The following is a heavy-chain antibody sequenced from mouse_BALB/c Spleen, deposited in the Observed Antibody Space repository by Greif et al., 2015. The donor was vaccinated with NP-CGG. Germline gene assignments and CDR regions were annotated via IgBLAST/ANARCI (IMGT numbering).Heavy chain of an antibody. CDR2: IDPENGNT. D-gene: IGHD1-1*01. V-gene: IGHV14-1*02. CDR1: GFNIKDYY. CDR3: ARGYYGSSFAY. Sequence: VQLQQSGAELVRPGALVKLSCKASGFNIKDYYMHWVKQRPEQGLEWIGWIDPENGNTIYDPKFQGKASITADTSSNTAYLQLSSLTSEDTAVYYCARGYYGSSFAYWGQGTLVTVSA. J-gene: IGHJ3*01.